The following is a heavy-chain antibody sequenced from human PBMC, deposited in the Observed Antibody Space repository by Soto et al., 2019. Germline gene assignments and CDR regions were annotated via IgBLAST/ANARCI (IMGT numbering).Heavy chain of an antibody. Sequence: QVQLRESGPGLVKPSGTLSLTCAVSGGSISSTHWWSWVRQPPGKGLEWIGEISYSGRTNYNPSLTSRVTVPVGKSKHQFSVKLTSVTAADTAVYYCAGQGGFFIDLWGQGTLVTVSS. CDR3: AGQGGFFIDL. CDR2: ISYSGRT. V-gene: IGHV4-4*02. CDR1: GGSISSTHW. D-gene: IGHD6-25*01. J-gene: IGHJ5*02.